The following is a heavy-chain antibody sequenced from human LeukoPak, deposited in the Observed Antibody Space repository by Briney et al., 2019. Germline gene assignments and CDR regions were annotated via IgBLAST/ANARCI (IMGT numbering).Heavy chain of an antibody. CDR3: ARGDIPYYYYGMDV. Sequence: SETLSLTCAVYGGSFSGYYWSWIRQPPGKGLEWIGEINHSGSTNYNPSLKSRVTISVDTSKNQFSLKLSPVTAADTAVYYCARGDIPYYYYGMDVWGKGTTVTVSS. J-gene: IGHJ6*04. CDR2: INHSGST. V-gene: IGHV4-34*01. CDR1: GGSFSGYY. D-gene: IGHD2-15*01.